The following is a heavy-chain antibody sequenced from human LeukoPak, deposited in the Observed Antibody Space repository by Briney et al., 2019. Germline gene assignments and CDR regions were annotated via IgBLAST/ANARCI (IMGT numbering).Heavy chain of an antibody. CDR3: ARAPGYDFWSGYYTGIRKYYLDY. D-gene: IGHD3-3*01. CDR2: INHSGST. J-gene: IGHJ4*02. CDR1: GGSFSGYY. Sequence: KASETLSLTCAVYGGSFSGYYWSWIRQPPGKGLEWIGEINHSGSTNYNPSLKSRVTISVDTSKNQFSLKLSSVTAADTAVYYCARAPGYDFWSGYYTGIRKYYLDYWGQGTLVTVSS. V-gene: IGHV4-34*01.